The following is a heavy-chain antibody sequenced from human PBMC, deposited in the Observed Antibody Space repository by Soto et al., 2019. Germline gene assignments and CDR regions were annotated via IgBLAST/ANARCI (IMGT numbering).Heavy chain of an antibody. CDR2: IIPIFGTA. Sequence: QVQLVQSGAEVKKPGSSVKVSCKASGGTFSSYAISWVRQAPGQGLEWMGGIIPIFGTANYAQKFQGRDTITADKSTSTAYRALSSLRSEDTAVYYCARARQIGYCSSTSCYPFDYWGQGTLVTVSS. CDR3: ARARQIGYCSSTSCYPFDY. D-gene: IGHD2-2*01. J-gene: IGHJ4*02. V-gene: IGHV1-69*06. CDR1: GGTFSSYA.